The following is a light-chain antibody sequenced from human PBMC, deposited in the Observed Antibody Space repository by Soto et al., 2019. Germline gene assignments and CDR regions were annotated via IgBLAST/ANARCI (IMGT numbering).Light chain of an antibody. V-gene: IGKV3D-15*01. CDR1: QSAGNF. J-gene: IGKJ5*01. Sequence: EIVMPQSPATLSVSPGGTASLACGASQSAGNFLAWYQQKPGQAPRLLIYYISTRATGIPARFSGSGSGTEFTLTINSLQSEDSAVYYCQQHNQWPITFGQGTRLEIK. CDR3: QQHNQWPIT. CDR2: YIS.